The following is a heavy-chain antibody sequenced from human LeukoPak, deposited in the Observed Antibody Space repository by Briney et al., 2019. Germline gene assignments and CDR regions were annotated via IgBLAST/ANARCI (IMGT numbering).Heavy chain of an antibody. CDR2: INGDGSST. CDR1: EVTFSSYW. Sequence: GGSLRLSCAAFEVTFSSYWMHWVRQAPGKGLVWVSRINGDGSSTSYADSVKGRFTISRDNAKNTLYLQVNSLRAEDTAVYYCARGISSGYYYSIGYWGQGTPVTVSS. V-gene: IGHV3-74*01. J-gene: IGHJ4*02. CDR3: ARGISSGYYYSIGY. D-gene: IGHD3-22*01.